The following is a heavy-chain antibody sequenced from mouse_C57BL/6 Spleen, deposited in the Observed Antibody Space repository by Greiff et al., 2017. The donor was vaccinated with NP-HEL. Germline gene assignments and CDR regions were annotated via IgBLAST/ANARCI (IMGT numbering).Heavy chain of an antibody. CDR3: ARYKGWGGIYAMDY. V-gene: IGHV7-3*01. J-gene: IGHJ4*01. CDR1: GFTFTDYY. Sequence: EVKLVESGGGLVQPGGSLSLSCAASGFTFTDYYMSWVRQPPGKALEWLGFIRNKANGYTTEYSASVKGRFTISRDNSQSILYLQMNALRAEDSATYYCARYKGWGGIYAMDYWGQGTSVTVSS. CDR2: IRNKANGYTT. D-gene: IGHD2-3*01.